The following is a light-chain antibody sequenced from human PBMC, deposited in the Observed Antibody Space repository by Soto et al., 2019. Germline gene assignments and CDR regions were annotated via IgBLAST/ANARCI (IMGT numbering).Light chain of an antibody. Sequence: EVVLTQFPASLSVSPGESATLSCSASQRISDNLAWYQQKPGQSPRLLIYGASRRATNIAERISGSGSGTEFTLTISSLPSDDLGVYYCQQYNNWPATFGLGTNVEIK. CDR1: QRISDN. J-gene: IGKJ1*01. V-gene: IGKV3-15*01. CDR3: QQYNNWPAT. CDR2: GAS.